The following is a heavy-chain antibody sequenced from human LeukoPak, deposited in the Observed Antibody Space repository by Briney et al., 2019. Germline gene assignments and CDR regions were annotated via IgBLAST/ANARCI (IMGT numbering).Heavy chain of an antibody. V-gene: IGHV4-59*08. CDR2: ICYSGSS. D-gene: IGHD2-15*01. CDR1: GGSFSFYY. J-gene: IGHJ4*02. Sequence: SETLSLTCTVSGGSFSFYYWGWIRQPPGNGLEWIGDICYSGSSNYNPSLKSRVTMSVDTSKNLFSLRLRSVTAADTAVYYCARSEYWSGGTCYRGLVDYWGQGTLVTVSS. CDR3: ARSEYWSGGTCYRGLVDY.